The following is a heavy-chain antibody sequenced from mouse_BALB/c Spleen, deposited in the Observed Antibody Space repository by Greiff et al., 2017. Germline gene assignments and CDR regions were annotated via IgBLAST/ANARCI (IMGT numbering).Heavy chain of an antibody. V-gene: IGHV1-82*01. D-gene: IGHD2-1*01. J-gene: IGHJ4*01. CDR3: ARSFGNHPYVDY. CDR1: GYAFSSSW. Sequence: VQLQQSGPELVKPGASVKISCKASGYAFSSSWMNWVKQRPGQGLEWIGRIYPGDGDTNYNGKFKGKATLTADKSSSTAYMQLSSLTSVDSAVYFCARSFGNHPYVDYWGQGTSVTVSS. CDR2: IYPGDGDT.